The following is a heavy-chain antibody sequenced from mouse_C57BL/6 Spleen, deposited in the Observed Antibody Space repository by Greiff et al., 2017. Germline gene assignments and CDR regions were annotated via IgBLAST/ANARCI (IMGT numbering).Heavy chain of an antibody. CDR2: ISGGGGNT. J-gene: IGHJ2*01. CDR1: GFTFSSYT. V-gene: IGHV5-9*01. Sequence: DVQLVESGGGLVKPGGSLKLSCAASGFTFSSYTMSWVRQTPEKRLEWVATISGGGGNTYYPDSVKGRFTISRDNAKNTLYLQVSSLRSEDTALYDCARHPGSYFDYWGQGTTLTVSS. CDR3: ARHPGSYFDY.